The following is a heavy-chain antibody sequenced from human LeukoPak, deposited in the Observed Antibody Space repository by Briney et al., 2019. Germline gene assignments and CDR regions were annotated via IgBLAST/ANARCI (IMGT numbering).Heavy chain of an antibody. J-gene: IGHJ4*02. CDR1: VFTFRSYW. CDR3: VRDGGRGWYSGSY. CDR2: INQDGGEK. D-gene: IGHD6-19*01. V-gene: IGHV3-7*01. Sequence: GGSLRLSCAASVFTFRSYWMTCVRQSPGKGLEWVSNINQDGGEKYYVDSVKGRFTISRDNAKHSMHLQMNSLRAEDTAVYYCVRDGGRGWYSGSYWGQGTLVTVSS.